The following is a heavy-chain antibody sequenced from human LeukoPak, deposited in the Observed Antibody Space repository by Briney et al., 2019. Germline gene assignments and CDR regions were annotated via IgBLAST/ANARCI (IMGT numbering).Heavy chain of an antibody. CDR3: AAFRLSSSWYSRVFGQDYGMDV. CDR2: LYSGGST. V-gene: IGHV3-53*01. D-gene: IGHD6-13*01. Sequence: GGSLRLSCTASGFTVSSNYMSWVRQAPGKGLEWISVLYSGGSTYYADSVKGRFTISRDNSKNTLYLQMSSLRAEDTAVYYCAAFRLSSSWYSRVFGQDYGMDVWGQGTTVTVSS. J-gene: IGHJ6*02. CDR1: GFTVSSNY.